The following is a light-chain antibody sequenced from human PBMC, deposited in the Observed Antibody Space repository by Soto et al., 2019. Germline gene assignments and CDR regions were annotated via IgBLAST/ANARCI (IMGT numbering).Light chain of an antibody. CDR3: QHYGSSPRYT. Sequence: EIVLTQSPGTLSLSPGERATLSCRASQSVSTRYLAWYRQKPGQAPRLLIYGASSRATGIPDRFSGSGSGTDFTLSISRLEPEDSAVYYCQHYGSSPRYTFGQGTKLEIK. CDR2: GAS. CDR1: QSVSTRY. V-gene: IGKV3-20*01. J-gene: IGKJ2*01.